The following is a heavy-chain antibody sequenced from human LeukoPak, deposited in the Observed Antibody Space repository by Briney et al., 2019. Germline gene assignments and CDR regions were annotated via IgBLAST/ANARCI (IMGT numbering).Heavy chain of an antibody. CDR2: IYPGDSDT. CDR3: ARQESGATDTFDY. V-gene: IGHV5-51*01. J-gene: IGHJ4*02. CDR1: GYSFTSYW. Sequence: GESLQISCKGSGYSFTSYWIGWVRQMPGKGLEWMGIIYPGDSDTRYSPSFQGQVTISANKSISTAYLQWSSLKASDTAMYYCARQESGATDTFDYWGQGTLVTVSS. D-gene: IGHD1-26*01.